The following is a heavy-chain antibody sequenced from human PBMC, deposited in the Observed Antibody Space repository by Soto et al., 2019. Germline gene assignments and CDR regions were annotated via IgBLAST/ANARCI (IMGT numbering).Heavy chain of an antibody. CDR2: ISYDGGNE. CDR1: GCTFSSYG. CDR3: AKDRYSGTYPTDFDY. V-gene: IGHV3-30*18. J-gene: IGHJ4*02. D-gene: IGHD1-26*01. Sequence: VGSLRLSCAGSGCTFSSYGIHWVRQAPGKGLEWVALISYDGGNEKYTESVKDRFTISRDDSHNVAYLQMSSLRTEDTAMYYCAKDRYSGTYPTDFDYWGQGSLVTVSS.